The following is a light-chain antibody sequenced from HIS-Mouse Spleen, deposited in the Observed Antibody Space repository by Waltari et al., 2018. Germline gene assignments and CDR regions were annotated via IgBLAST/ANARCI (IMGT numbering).Light chain of an antibody. J-gene: IGLJ2*01. CDR2: DVS. V-gene: IGLV2-11*01. CDR1: SSDVGGYNY. CDR3: CSYAGSSPVV. Sequence: QSALTQSRSVSGSPGQSVTISCTGTSSDVGGYNYVSWYQQHPGKAPKLMIYDVSKRPSGVPDRFSGSKSGNTASLTISGLQAEDEADYYCCSYAGSSPVVFGGGTKLTVL.